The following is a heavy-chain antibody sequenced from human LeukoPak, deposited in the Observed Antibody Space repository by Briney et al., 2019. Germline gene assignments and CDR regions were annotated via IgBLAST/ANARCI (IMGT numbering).Heavy chain of an antibody. V-gene: IGHV3-33*01. J-gene: IGHJ5*02. CDR1: GFTFSSYG. CDR2: IWYDGSNK. D-gene: IGHD1-20*01. CDR3: ARDAEHNSNWFDP. Sequence: PGGSLRLSCAASGFTFSSYGMHWVRQAPGKGLEWVAVIWYDGSNKYYADSVKGRFTISRDNSKNTLYLQMNSLRAEDTAVYYCARDAEHNSNWFDPWGQGTLVTVSS.